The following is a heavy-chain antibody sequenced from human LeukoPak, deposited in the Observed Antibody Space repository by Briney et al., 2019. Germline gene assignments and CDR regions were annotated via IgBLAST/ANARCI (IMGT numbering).Heavy chain of an antibody. D-gene: IGHD2-15*01. CDR2: IKQDGSEK. CDR3: AKRSRDVVLGYMDV. CDR1: GFTFSSYW. Sequence: GGSLRLSCAASGFTFSSYWMSWVRQAPGKGLEWVANIKQDGSEKYYVDSVKGRFTISRDNAKNSLYLQMNSLRAEDTAVYYCAKRSRDVVLGYMDVWGKGTTVTVSS. J-gene: IGHJ6*03. V-gene: IGHV3-7*03.